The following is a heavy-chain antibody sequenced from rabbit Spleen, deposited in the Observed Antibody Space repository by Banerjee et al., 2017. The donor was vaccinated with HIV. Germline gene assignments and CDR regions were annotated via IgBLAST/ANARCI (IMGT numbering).Heavy chain of an antibody. Sequence: QEQLEESGGDLVKPEGSLTLTCTASGFSFSSSYWICWVRQAPGKGLEWISCIYAGSSGFTYSATWAKGRFTCSKTSSTTVTLQMTSLTVADTATYFCARDTGSSFSSYGMDLWGQGTLVTVS. D-gene: IGHD8-1*01. CDR1: GFSFSSSYW. V-gene: IGHV1S45*01. CDR3: ARDTGSSFSSYGMDL. CDR2: IYAGSSGFT. J-gene: IGHJ6*01.